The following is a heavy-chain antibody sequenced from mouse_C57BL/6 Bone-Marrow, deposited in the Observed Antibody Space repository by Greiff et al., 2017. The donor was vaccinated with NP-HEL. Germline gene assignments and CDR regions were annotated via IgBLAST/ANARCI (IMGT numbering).Heavy chain of an antibody. D-gene: IGHD1-1*01. Sequence: VQLQQSGAELAKPGASVKLSCKASGYTFTSYWMHWVKQRPGQGLEWIGYINPSSGYTKYNQKFKDKATLTVDKSSSTAYMQLSSLTYADSAVYYCARSDYYGSSCVGWYFDVWGTGTTVTVSS. CDR1: GYTFTSYW. V-gene: IGHV1-7*01. CDR2: INPSSGYT. J-gene: IGHJ1*03. CDR3: ARSDYYGSSCVGWYFDV.